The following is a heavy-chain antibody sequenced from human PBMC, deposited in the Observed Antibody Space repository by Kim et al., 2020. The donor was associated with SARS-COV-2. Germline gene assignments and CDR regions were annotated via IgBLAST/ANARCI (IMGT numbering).Heavy chain of an antibody. D-gene: IGHD3-10*01. J-gene: IGHJ4*02. V-gene: IGHV3-30*02. Sequence: VDSVKGRFTITRDKSKNTLYLQMNSLRAEDTAVYYCAKGPITLSWYYFDYWGQGTLVTVSS. CDR3: AKGPITLSWYYFDY.